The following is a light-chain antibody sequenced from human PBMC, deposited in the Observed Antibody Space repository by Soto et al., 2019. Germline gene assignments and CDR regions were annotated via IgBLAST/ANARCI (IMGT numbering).Light chain of an antibody. CDR1: HNVNTW. V-gene: IGKV1-5*03. CDR2: KAS. Sequence: DVQMTQSPSTLSASVGDRVTITCRASHNVNTWLAWYQQKPGRAPNLLIHKASTLETGVPSRFSGSGSGTEFTLLISSLQPDDFATYYCHQYDSAPLTVGGGTKVEIK. J-gene: IGKJ4*01. CDR3: HQYDSAPLT.